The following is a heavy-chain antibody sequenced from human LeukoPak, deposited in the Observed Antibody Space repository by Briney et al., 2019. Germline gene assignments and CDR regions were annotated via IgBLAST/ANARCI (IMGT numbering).Heavy chain of an antibody. V-gene: IGHV4-59*01. CDR2: MYYRGNT. Sequence: PSETLSLTCTVSGGSISSYYWSWIRQPPGKGLEWIGYMYYRGNTNYDPSLKSRVTISIDTPNNQFSLKLSSVTAADTAVYYCARAAYYDLWSGGDPYYYYYMDVWGKGTTVTVSS. CDR3: ARAAYYDLWSGGDPYYYYYMDV. D-gene: IGHD3-3*01. J-gene: IGHJ6*03. CDR1: GGSISSYY.